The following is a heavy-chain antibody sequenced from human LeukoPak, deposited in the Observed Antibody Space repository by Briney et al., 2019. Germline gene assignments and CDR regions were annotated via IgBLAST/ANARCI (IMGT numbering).Heavy chain of an antibody. CDR3: ARGQPRRTFDY. V-gene: IGHV4-61*02. CDR2: IYTSGST. J-gene: IGHJ4*02. D-gene: IGHD1/OR15-1a*01. CDR1: GGSISSGSYY. Sequence: PSETLSLTCTVSGGSISSGSYYWSWIRQPAGKGLEWIGRIYTSGSTNYNLSLKSRVTISVDTPKNQFSLKLSSVTAADTAVYYCARGQPRRTFDYWGQGTLVTVSS.